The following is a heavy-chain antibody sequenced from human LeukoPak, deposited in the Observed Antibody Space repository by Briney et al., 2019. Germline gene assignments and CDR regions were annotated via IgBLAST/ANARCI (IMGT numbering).Heavy chain of an antibody. Sequence: GGSLRLSCAASGFTFSSYSMNWVRQAPGKGLEWVSSISSSSSYIYYADSVKGRFTISRDNAKNSLYLQMNSLRAEDTAVYYCARGRDCSSTSCYLDYWGQGTLVAVSS. CDR1: GFTFSSYS. CDR2: ISSSSSYI. V-gene: IGHV3-21*01. D-gene: IGHD2-2*01. CDR3: ARGRDCSSTSCYLDY. J-gene: IGHJ4*02.